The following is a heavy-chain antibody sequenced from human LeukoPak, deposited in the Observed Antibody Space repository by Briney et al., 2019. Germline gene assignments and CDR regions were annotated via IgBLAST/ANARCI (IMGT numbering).Heavy chain of an antibody. CDR2: IGGAI. CDR3: AMDGYPRPFDY. CDR1: GFPFRDFS. J-gene: IGHJ4*02. D-gene: IGHD3-22*01. V-gene: IGHV3-48*01. Sequence: GGSLRLFCIASGFPFRDFSLNWVRQAPGEGGEWISYIGGAIYYAVSVQGRFPISRDNAQNSVYLQLDSLRSEDTAEYYVAMDGYPRPFDYWGQKTLVTVSS.